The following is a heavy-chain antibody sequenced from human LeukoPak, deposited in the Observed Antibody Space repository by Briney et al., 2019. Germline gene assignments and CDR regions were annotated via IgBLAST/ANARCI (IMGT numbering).Heavy chain of an antibody. Sequence: PGGSLRLSCAASGFTFNIYWMTWVRQAPGKGLEWVPNIKHDVSEKYYVDSVKGRFTISRDNAKNTLYLQMNSLRAEDTAVYHCARGDYSSASKDYYGMDVWGQGTTVTVSS. CDR3: ARGDYSSASKDYYGMDV. J-gene: IGHJ6*02. CDR2: IKHDVSEK. CDR1: GFTFNIYW. D-gene: IGHD6-19*01. V-gene: IGHV3-7*02.